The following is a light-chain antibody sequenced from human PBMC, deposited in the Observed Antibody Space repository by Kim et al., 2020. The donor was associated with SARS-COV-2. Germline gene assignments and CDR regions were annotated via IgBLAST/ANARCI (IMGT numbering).Light chain of an antibody. Sequence: QLVLTQSPCASASLGASVKLTCTLSSGHSNYAIAWHQQQPEKGPRYLMKLNSDGTHNKGDGIPDRFSGSSSGAERYLTISSLQSEDEADYYCQTWGTGIVVFGGGTQLTVL. CDR3: QTWGTGIVV. J-gene: IGLJ2*01. CDR1: SGHSNYA. CDR2: LNSDGTH. V-gene: IGLV4-69*01.